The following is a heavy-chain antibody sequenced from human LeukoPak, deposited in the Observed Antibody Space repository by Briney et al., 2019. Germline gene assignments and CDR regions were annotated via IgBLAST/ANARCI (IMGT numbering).Heavy chain of an antibody. J-gene: IGHJ4*02. CDR1: GFTVGSNY. CDR3: AGNNYASGTFLVY. V-gene: IGHV3-66*02. CDR2: IYSGGSK. D-gene: IGHD3-10*01. Sequence: PGGSLRLSCAASGFTVGSNYMNWVRLAPGKGFEWVSSIYSGGSKDYADSVKGRFTISRDSSKNTVYLQMNSLRSDDTAVYYWAGNNYASGTFLVYWGQGTLVTVSS.